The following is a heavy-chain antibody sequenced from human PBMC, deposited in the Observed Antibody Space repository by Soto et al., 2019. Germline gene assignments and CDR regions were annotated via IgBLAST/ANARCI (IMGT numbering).Heavy chain of an antibody. D-gene: IGHD6-19*01. CDR2: ISSSSSYI. J-gene: IGHJ4*02. V-gene: IGHV3-21*01. Sequence: EVQLVESGGGLVKPGGSLRLSCAASGFTFSSYSMNWVRQAPGKGLAWVSSISSSSSYIYYADSVKGRFTISRDNAKNSLYLQMNSLRAEDTAVYYCARAPGIAVAGTPEDYWGQGTLVTVSS. CDR3: ARAPGIAVAGTPEDY. CDR1: GFTFSSYS.